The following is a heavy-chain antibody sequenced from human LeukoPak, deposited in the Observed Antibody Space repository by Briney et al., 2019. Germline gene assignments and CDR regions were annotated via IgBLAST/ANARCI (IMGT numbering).Heavy chain of an antibody. CDR1: GFNFSSYA. Sequence: PGGSLRLSCAASGFNFSSYAMSWVRQAPGKGLEWVSAISGSGGSTYYADSVKGRFTISRDNSKNTLYLQMNSLRAEDTAVYYCAKDPSSGWYSHFDYWGQGTLVTVSS. J-gene: IGHJ4*02. CDR2: ISGSGGST. D-gene: IGHD6-19*01. CDR3: AKDPSSGWYSHFDY. V-gene: IGHV3-23*01.